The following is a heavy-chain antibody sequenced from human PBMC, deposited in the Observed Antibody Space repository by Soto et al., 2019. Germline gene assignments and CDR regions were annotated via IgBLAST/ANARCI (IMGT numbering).Heavy chain of an antibody. CDR3: ARDLVSGSDFWRAYNGGYFDY. Sequence: QVQLVQSGAEVKRPGASVKVSCKASGYTFRNYGITWVRQAPGQGLEWMAWISPYNGNTNYAQDLQGRVTMTTDTSTSTAYMALRSLTSEDTAMYYCARDLVSGSDFWRAYNGGYFDYWGQGTLVTGSS. CDR1: GYTFRNYG. D-gene: IGHD3-3*01. J-gene: IGHJ4*02. V-gene: IGHV1-18*01. CDR2: ISPYNGNT.